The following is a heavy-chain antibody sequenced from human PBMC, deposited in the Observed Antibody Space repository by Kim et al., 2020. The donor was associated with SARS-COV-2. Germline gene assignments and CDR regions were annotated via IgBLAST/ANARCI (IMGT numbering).Heavy chain of an antibody. Sequence: SETLSLTCAVYGGSFSGYYWSWIRQPPGKGLEWIGEINHSGSTNYNPSLKSRVTISVDTSKNQFSLKLSSVTAADTAVYYCARGVTTNYWGQGTLVTVSS. D-gene: IGHD4-17*01. V-gene: IGHV4-34*01. CDR2: INHSGST. J-gene: IGHJ4*02. CDR3: ARGVTTNY. CDR1: GGSFSGYY.